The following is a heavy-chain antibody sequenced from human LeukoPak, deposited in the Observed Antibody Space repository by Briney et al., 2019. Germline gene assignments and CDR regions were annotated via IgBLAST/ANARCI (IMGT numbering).Heavy chain of an antibody. V-gene: IGHV1-18*01. J-gene: IGHJ4*02. CDR2: ISAYNGNT. CDR1: GYTFTSYG. Sequence: VASVKVSCKASGYTFTSYGISWVRQAPGQGLEWMGWISAYNGNTNYAQKLQGRVTMTTDTSTSTAYMELRSLRSDDTAVYYCARDSPRIAAAGTFDYWGQGTLVTVSS. CDR3: ARDSPRIAAAGTFDY. D-gene: IGHD6-13*01.